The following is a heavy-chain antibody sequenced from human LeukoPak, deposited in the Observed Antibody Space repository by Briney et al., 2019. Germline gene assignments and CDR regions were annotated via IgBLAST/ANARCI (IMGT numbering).Heavy chain of an antibody. Sequence: SGTLSLTCAVSGGSITTTNWWSWVRQPPGKGLEWIGFIYYSGNTNYNPSLKSRVTISVDTSKNQFSLKLSSVTAADTAVYYCARAYTSWSFDYWGQGTLVTVSS. J-gene: IGHJ4*02. V-gene: IGHV4-4*02. D-gene: IGHD2-2*02. CDR3: ARAYTSWSFDY. CDR2: IYYSGNT. CDR1: GGSITTTNW.